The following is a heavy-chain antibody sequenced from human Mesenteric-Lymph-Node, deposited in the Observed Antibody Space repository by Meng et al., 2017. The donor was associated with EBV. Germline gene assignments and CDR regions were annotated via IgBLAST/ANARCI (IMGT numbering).Heavy chain of an antibody. CDR1: GCSVSSGSYY. CDR2: IYYSGSA. J-gene: IGHJ2*01. V-gene: IGHV4-61*01. CDR3: GRGRTYWYFDL. Sequence: QGQRQESGPGRVKPSGTLSPTCPGSGCSVSSGSYYWSWIRQPPGKGLEWIGYIYYSGSANYNPSLKSRVTISVDTSKNQFSLKLSSVTAADTAVYYCGRGRTYWYFDLWGRGTLVTVSS.